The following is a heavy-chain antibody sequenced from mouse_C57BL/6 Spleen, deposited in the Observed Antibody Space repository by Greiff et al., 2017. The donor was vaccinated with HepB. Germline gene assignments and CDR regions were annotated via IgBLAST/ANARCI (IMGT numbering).Heavy chain of an antibody. CDR3: ARIDTRVPFYARVY. J-gene: IGHJ4*01. V-gene: IGHV1-80*01. D-gene: IGHD5-1*01. Sequence: VQLQQSGAELVKPGASVKISCKASGYAFSSYWMNWVKQRPGKGLEWIGQIYPGDGDTNYNGKFKGKATLTADKSSSTAYMQLSSLTSEDSAVYFCARIDTRVPFYARVYWGQGTSVTFSS. CDR1: GYAFSSYW. CDR2: IYPGDGDT.